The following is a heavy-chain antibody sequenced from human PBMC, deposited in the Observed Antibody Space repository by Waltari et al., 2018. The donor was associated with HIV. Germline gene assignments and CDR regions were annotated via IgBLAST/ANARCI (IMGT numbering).Heavy chain of an antibody. D-gene: IGHD3-22*01. CDR2: IKSKTDGGTT. J-gene: IGHJ4*02. CDR1: GFTFSNAW. Sequence: LRLSCAASGFTFSNAWMSWVRQAPGKGLEWVGRIKSKTDGGTTDYAAPVKGRFTISRDDSKNTLYLQMNSLKTEDTAVYYCTTDAPTYYYDTSTKVGVGYWGQGTLVTVSS. V-gene: IGHV3-15*01. CDR3: TTDAPTYYYDTSTKVGVGY.